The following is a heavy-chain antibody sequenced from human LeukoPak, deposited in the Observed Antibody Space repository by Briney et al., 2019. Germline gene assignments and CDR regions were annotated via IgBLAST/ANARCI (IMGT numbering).Heavy chain of an antibody. CDR1: GFTVSSNY. D-gene: IGHD3-10*01. CDR2: IYSGGST. Sequence: GGSLRLSCAASGFTVSSNYMSWVRQAPGKGLEWLSIIYSGGSTYYADSVKGRFTISRDNSKNTLYLQMNSLRAEDTAVYYCARDQVVTMVRGIITDGYFDYWGQGTLVTVSS. CDR3: ARDQVVTMVRGIITDGYFDY. J-gene: IGHJ4*02. V-gene: IGHV3-66*01.